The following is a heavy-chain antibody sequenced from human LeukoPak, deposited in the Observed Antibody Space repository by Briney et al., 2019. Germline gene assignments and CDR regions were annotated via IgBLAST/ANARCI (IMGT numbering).Heavy chain of an antibody. V-gene: IGHV3-43D*03. Sequence: PGGSLRLSCVASGFMFDDYAMHWVRQPPGKGLEWVSLISWDGGGTHYADSVKGRFTISRDNSKNSLYLQMNSLRPEDTALYYCVKGGWSGYFQSAYHYMDVWGRGTTVTVSS. CDR1: GFMFDDYA. D-gene: IGHD3-3*01. J-gene: IGHJ6*03. CDR2: ISWDGGGT. CDR3: VKGGWSGYFQSAYHYMDV.